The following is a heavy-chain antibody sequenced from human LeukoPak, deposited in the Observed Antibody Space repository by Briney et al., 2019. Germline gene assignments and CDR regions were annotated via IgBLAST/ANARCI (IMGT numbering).Heavy chain of an antibody. V-gene: IGHV3-30*02. Sequence: SGGSLRLSCAAYGFTFRNYGMHGVRQATGKGLEWVSFIWSDGNNRFYADSVKGRFTISRDNSKNMLYLQMDTLRAEDTALYYCAKDPGASVSGFYMDVWGKGTTVIVSS. CDR3: AKDPGASVSGFYMDV. CDR2: IWSDGNNR. CDR1: GFTFRNYG. D-gene: IGHD2-8*02. J-gene: IGHJ6*03.